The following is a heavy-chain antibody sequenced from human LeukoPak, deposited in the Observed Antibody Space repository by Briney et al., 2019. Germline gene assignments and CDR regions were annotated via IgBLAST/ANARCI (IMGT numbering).Heavy chain of an antibody. J-gene: IGHJ6*03. V-gene: IGHV3-7*01. D-gene: IGHD3-10*01. Sequence: GGSLRLSCEGSGFSFSSYWMTWVRQLPGKGPEWVANIRQDESERYFADSVKGRFTISRNNAKKSVYLHMSSLRAEDTALYYCARLSAYYYGSYFYYYMDVWGKGTTVTVSS. CDR3: ARLSAYYYGSYFYYYMDV. CDR1: GFSFSSYW. CDR2: IRQDESER.